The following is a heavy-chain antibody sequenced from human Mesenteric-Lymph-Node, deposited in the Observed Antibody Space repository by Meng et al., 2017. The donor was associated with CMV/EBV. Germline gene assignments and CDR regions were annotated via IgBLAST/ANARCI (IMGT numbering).Heavy chain of an antibody. Sequence: SGFTFSSYAMNWVRQAPGKGLEWVSGISGGGGSTYNADSVKGRFIISRDNSKNTLYLQMNSLRAEDTAVYYCAKGKRYNWNSDYFDYWGQGTLVTVSS. V-gene: IGHV3-23*01. CDR1: GFTFSSYA. J-gene: IGHJ4*02. D-gene: IGHD1-7*01. CDR3: AKGKRYNWNSDYFDY. CDR2: ISGGGGST.